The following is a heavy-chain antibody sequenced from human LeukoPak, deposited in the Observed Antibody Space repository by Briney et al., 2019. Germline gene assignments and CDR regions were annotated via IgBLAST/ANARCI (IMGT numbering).Heavy chain of an antibody. CDR1: GFSFSGSA. D-gene: IGHD1-26*01. J-gene: IGHJ4*02. CDR2: IRSKANNYET. V-gene: IGHV3-73*01. Sequence: GGSLRLSCAASGFSFSGSAMHWVRQASGKGLEGVGRIRSKANNYETAYAASVRGRFTISRDDSKNMAYLQMNNLNTEDTAVYYCTRHVMGGDYWGQGTLVTVSS. CDR3: TRHVMGGDY.